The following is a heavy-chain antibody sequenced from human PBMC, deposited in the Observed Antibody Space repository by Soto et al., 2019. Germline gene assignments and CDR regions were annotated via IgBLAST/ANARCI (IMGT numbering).Heavy chain of an antibody. J-gene: IGHJ4*02. CDR3: ARRGYSYGYSDY. CDR2: IDPSDSYT. CDR1: GYSFTSYW. V-gene: IGHV5-10-1*01. D-gene: IGHD5-18*01. Sequence: PGESLKISCKGSGYSFTSYWISWVRQMPGKGLEWMGRIDPSDSYTNYSPSFQGHVTISADKSISTAYLQWSSPKASDTAMYYCARRGYSYGYSDYWGQGTLVTVSS.